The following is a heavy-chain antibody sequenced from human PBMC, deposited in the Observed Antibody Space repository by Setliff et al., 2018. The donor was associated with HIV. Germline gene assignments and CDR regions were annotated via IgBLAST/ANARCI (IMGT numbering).Heavy chain of an antibody. V-gene: IGHV4-34*01. D-gene: IGHD3-3*01. Sequence: KPSETLSLTCAVYGEPLSGYFWSWIRQSPGKGLEWIGEISFSGTTNYNPSLKSRVTISIDTSKEWSSLQLTSVTRADTATYYCVRGGGEHYDFLSGHYTPWGDFWGQGTPVTVSS. CDR2: ISFSGTT. CDR1: GEPLSGYF. CDR3: VRGGGEHYDFLSGHYTPWGDF. J-gene: IGHJ4*02.